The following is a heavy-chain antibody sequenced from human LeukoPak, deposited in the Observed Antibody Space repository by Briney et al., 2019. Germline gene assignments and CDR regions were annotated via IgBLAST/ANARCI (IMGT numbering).Heavy chain of an antibody. V-gene: IGHV1-2*02. CDR1: GYTFTGYY. D-gene: IGHD6-6*01. CDR3: ARARAARLPNWFDP. J-gene: IGHJ5*02. CDR2: INPNSGGT. Sequence: ASVKVPCKASGYTFTGYYMHWVRQAPGQGLEWMGWINPNSGGTNYAQKFQGRVTMTRDTSISRSYMELSRLRSDDTAVYYCARARAARLPNWFDPWGQGTLVTVSS.